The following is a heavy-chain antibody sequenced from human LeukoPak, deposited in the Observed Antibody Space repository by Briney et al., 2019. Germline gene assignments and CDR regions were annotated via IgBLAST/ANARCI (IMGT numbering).Heavy chain of an antibody. Sequence: GGSLRLSCAAPGFTFSSYAMSWVRQAPGKGLEWVSAISGSGGSTYYADSVKGRFTISRDNSKNTLYLQMNSLRAEDTAVYYCAKGYCSSTSCYGMYDYWGQGTLVTVSS. CDR3: AKGYCSSTSCYGMYDY. D-gene: IGHD2-2*01. CDR2: ISGSGGST. CDR1: GFTFSSYA. J-gene: IGHJ4*02. V-gene: IGHV3-23*01.